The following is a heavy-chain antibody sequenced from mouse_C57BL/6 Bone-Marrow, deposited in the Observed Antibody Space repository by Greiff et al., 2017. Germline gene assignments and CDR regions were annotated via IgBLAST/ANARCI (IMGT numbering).Heavy chain of an antibody. CDR2: IDPSDSYT. Sequence: VQLQQPGAELVRPGTSVKLSCKASGYTFTSYWMHWVKQRPGQGLEWIGVIDPSDSYTNYNQKFKGKATLTVDTSSSTAYMQLSSLTSEDSAVYYCARPLSNFDYFDYWGQGTTLTVSS. V-gene: IGHV1-59*01. CDR1: GYTFTSYW. D-gene: IGHD4-1*01. CDR3: ARPLSNFDYFDY. J-gene: IGHJ2*01.